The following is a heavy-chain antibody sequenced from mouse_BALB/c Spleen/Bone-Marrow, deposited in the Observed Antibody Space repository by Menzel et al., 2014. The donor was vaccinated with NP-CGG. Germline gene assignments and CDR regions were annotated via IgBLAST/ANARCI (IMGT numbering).Heavy chain of an antibody. CDR2: IDPANGNT. CDR1: GFNIKDTY. CDR3: ARYRLGTYFDY. D-gene: IGHD2-14*01. Sequence: VQLQQSGAELVKPGASVKLSCTASGFNIKDTYMHWVKPRPERGLEWIGRIDPANGNTKYDPKFQGKATITADTSSNTAYLQLSSLTSEDTAVYYCARYRLGTYFDYWGQGTTLTVSS. V-gene: IGHV14-3*02. J-gene: IGHJ2*01.